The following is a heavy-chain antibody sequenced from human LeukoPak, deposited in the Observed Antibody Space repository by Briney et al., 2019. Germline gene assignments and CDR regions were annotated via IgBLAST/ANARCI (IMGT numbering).Heavy chain of an antibody. J-gene: IGHJ3*02. Sequence: PSETLSLTCSVSGCSISSGDYYRNWIRQPPGKGLEWIGYIYYSGSTYYNPSLKSPVTMSVDTSKNQFSLKLSSVTAADTAIYYCARGNSYGREDDAFDIWGQGTMVTVSS. CDR1: GCSISSGDYY. V-gene: IGHV4-30-4*01. CDR3: ARGNSYGREDDAFDI. D-gene: IGHD5-18*01. CDR2: IYYSGST.